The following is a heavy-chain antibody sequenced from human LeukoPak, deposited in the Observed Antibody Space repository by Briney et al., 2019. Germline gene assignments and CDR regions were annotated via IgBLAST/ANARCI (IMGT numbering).Heavy chain of an antibody. CDR3: ARDRDSSGWFDS. D-gene: IGHD6-19*01. Sequence: ASQTLSLTCTVSGGPISSYYWNWIRQPAGKGLEWIGRIYTSGSANYNPSLKSRVTMSVDTSKNQFSLKLSSVTAADTAVYYCARDRDSSGWFDSWGQGTLVTVSS. CDR2: IYTSGSA. CDR1: GGPISSYY. V-gene: IGHV4-4*07. J-gene: IGHJ5*01.